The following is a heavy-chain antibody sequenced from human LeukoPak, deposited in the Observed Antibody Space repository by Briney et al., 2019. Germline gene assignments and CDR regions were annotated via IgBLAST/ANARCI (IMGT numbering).Heavy chain of an antibody. CDR3: ARISYSNYGGHFDY. J-gene: IGHJ4*02. V-gene: IGHV4-61*01. Sequence: SETLSLTCTVSGYSISSGYYWSWIRQPPGKGLEWIGYIYYSGSTNYNPSLKSRVTISVDTSKNQFSLKLSSVTAADTAVYYCARISYSNYGGHFDYWGQGTLVTVSS. CDR1: GYSISSGYY. CDR2: IYYSGST. D-gene: IGHD4-11*01.